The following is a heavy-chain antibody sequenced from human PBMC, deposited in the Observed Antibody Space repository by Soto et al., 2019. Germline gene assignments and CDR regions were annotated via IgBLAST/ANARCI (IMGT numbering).Heavy chain of an antibody. Sequence: QEQLQESGPGLRKPSQTISLACADYGDSVSSGNSLWSWIRQHPEKGLEWIGYIYHTGNTYYNPSLKSRVTISLDTSKNQFSPKLRSVTAADTAVYYCARRGGKRGFDYWGQGTLVTVSS. J-gene: IGHJ4*02. D-gene: IGHD3-16*01. CDR2: IYHTGNT. CDR1: GDSVSSGNSL. CDR3: ARRGGKRGFDY. V-gene: IGHV4-31*11.